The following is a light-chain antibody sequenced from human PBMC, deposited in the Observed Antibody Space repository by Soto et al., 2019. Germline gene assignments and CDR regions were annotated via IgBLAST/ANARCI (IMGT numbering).Light chain of an antibody. CDR2: AVS. V-gene: IGKV1-39*01. Sequence: DIQMTQSPSSLSASVGDRVTITCRASQSISNYLNWYQQKPGKAPNLLIYAVSSLRSGVPSRFSGSGSGTDFTLTISSLQPEDFATYYCQQIYSTARTFGQGTKLEIK. CDR1: QSISNY. J-gene: IGKJ2*01. CDR3: QQIYSTART.